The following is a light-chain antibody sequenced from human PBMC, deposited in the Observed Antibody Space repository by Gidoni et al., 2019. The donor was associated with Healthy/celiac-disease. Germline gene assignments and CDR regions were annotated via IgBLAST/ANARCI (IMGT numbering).Light chain of an antibody. J-gene: IGKJ4*01. Sequence: AFHLTQSPSSLSASVGDRVTIPCRASQGISSALDWYQQKPGKATKLLIYDASSLESGVPSRFRGSGSGTDFTLTISSLQPEDFATYYCQQFNNYPLTFGGGTKVESK. CDR2: DAS. CDR1: QGISSA. V-gene: IGKV1D-13*01. CDR3: QQFNNYPLT.